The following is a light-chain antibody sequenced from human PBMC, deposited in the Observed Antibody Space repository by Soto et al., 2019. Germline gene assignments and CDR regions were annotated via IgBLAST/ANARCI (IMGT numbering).Light chain of an antibody. Sequence: EIVLTPSPGTLSLSPEERATLSCRASQSVSSSYLAWYQQKPGQAPRLLIYGASSRATGIPDRFSGSGSGTDFTLTISSLQPDDFATYYCQDYNSYSEACGQGTKGDIK. J-gene: IGKJ1*01. V-gene: IGKV3-20*01. CDR3: QDYNSYSEA. CDR1: QSVSSSY. CDR2: GAS.